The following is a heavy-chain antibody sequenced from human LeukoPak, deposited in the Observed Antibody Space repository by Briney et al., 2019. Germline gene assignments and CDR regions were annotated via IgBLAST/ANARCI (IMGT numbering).Heavy chain of an antibody. CDR1: GYSFNSNG. D-gene: IGHD3-16*02. J-gene: IGHJ3*02. CDR3: ARAGLYRQIDI. CDR2: INTHTGNP. Sequence: GASVKVSCKASGYSFNSNGMNWVRQAPGQGLEWMGWINTHTGNPTYAQGFSGRFVFSLDTSVSTAYLQISSLKAEDTAVYYCARAGLYRQIDIWGQGTMVTVSS. V-gene: IGHV7-4-1*02.